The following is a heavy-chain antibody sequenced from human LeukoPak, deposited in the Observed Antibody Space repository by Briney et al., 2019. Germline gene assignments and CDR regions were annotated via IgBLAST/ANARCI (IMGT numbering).Heavy chain of an antibody. D-gene: IGHD3-22*01. Sequence: SETLSLTCAVSDYSISSGNYWGWIRPPPGKGLEWIGNVYHSGSTHYSPSLKSRVTISVDTSKNQFSLKLRSVTAADTAVYYCARNDSSGYFDYWGQGTLVTVSS. CDR2: VYHSGST. CDR1: DYSISSGNY. J-gene: IGHJ4*02. CDR3: ARNDSSGYFDY. V-gene: IGHV4-38-2*01.